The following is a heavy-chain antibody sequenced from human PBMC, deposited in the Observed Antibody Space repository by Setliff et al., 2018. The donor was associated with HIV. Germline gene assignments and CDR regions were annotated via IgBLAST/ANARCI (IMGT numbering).Heavy chain of an antibody. D-gene: IGHD5-12*01. CDR3: AKDPRAAVATICDY. V-gene: IGHV3-66*01. J-gene: IGHJ4*02. Sequence: PGGSLRLSCAASGFTFSSAWMIWVRQAPGKGLDWVGLISGTTVYAAPVKGRFTISRDDSRNTLYLQMNSLRAEDTAVYYCAKDPRAAVATICDYWGQGTLVTVSS. CDR1: GFTFSSAW. CDR2: ISGTT.